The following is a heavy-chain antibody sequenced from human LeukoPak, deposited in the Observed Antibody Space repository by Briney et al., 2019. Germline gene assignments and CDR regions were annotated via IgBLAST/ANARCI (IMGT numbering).Heavy chain of an antibody. CDR2: IIPIFDTA. Sequence: SVKVSCKASGGTFSSYAISWVRQAPGQGLEWMGGIIPIFDTANYPQNFQGRVTITADESTSTAYMELSSLRSEDTAVYYCARVRLTVLGIGPYGMDVWGQGTTVTVSS. D-gene: IGHD7-27*01. J-gene: IGHJ6*02. CDR3: ARVRLTVLGIGPYGMDV. V-gene: IGHV1-69*13. CDR1: GGTFSSYA.